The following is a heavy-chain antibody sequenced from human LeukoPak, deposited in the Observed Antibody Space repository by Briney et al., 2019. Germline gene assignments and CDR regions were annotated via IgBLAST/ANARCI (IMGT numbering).Heavy chain of an antibody. J-gene: IGHJ4*02. Sequence: ASVKVSCKASGYTFTGYYMRWVRQAPGQGLEWMGRINPNSGGTNYAQKFQGRVTMTRDTSISTAYMELSRLRSDDTAVYYCARVGGYYDSSGLYYWGQGTPVTVSS. V-gene: IGHV1-2*06. D-gene: IGHD3-22*01. CDR3: ARVGGYYDSSGLYY. CDR1: GYTFTGYY. CDR2: INPNSGGT.